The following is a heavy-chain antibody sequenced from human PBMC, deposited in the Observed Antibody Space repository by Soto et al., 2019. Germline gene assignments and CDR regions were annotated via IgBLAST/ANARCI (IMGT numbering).Heavy chain of an antibody. CDR1: GGSINNSHW. J-gene: IGHJ4*02. CDR2: IYHDEST. V-gene: IGHV4-4*02. D-gene: IGHD3-22*01. Sequence: QVQLQESGPGLVKPSGTLSLTCAVSGGSINNSHWWSWVRQPPGKGLEWIGEIYHDESTNYNPSLKSRAIISIDMSKNRFSLKVTSVTAADTAVYYCARNREDGSGYSVRFDYWGLGTLVTVSS. CDR3: ARNREDGSGYSVRFDY.